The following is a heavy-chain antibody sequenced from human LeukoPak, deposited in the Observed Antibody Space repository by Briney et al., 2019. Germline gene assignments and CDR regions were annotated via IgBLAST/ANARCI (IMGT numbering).Heavy chain of an antibody. CDR2: IYSGDST. J-gene: IGHJ4*02. CDR3: ATGATYYYDSSGPAPYYFDY. Sequence: GGSLRLSCAASGLSVSTNSMSWVRQAPGKGLEWVSVIYSGDSTYYGDSVKGRFTISSDKSKNTVYLQMNSLRAEDTAVYYCATGATYYYDSSGPAPYYFDYWGQGTLVTVSS. V-gene: IGHV3-66*01. CDR1: GLSVSTNS. D-gene: IGHD3-22*01.